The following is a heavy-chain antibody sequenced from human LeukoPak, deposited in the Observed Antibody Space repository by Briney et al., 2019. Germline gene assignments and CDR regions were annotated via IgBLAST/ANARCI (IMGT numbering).Heavy chain of an antibody. Sequence: SETLFLTCTVSGGSISSSSYCGGWIRQPPGKGLEWIGSIYYSGSTYYNPSLKSRVTISVDTSKNQFSLKLSSVTAADTAVYYCARDHRVLRFLEPKGWFDPWGQGTLVTVSS. V-gene: IGHV4-39*07. CDR3: ARDHRVLRFLEPKGWFDP. D-gene: IGHD3-3*01. CDR1: GGSISSSSYC. CDR2: IYYSGST. J-gene: IGHJ5*02.